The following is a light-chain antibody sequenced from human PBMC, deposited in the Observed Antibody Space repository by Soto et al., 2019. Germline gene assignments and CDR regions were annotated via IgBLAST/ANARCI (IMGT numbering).Light chain of an antibody. CDR3: KQYNSYLIT. CDR1: QSISSW. V-gene: IGKV1-5*01. Sequence: DIQMTQSPSTLSASVGDRVTITCRASQSISSWLAWYQQKPGKAPKLLIYDASSLESGVQSRFSGSGSGTEFTLTISSLQPDEFATYYCKQYNSYLITFGQGTRLEI. J-gene: IGKJ5*01. CDR2: DAS.